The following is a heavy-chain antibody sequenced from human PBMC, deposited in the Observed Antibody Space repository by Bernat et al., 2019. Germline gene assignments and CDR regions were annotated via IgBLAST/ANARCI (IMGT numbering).Heavy chain of an antibody. Sequence: QVQLVESGGGVVQPGRSLRLSCAASGFTFSSYAMHWVRQAPGKGLEWVAVISYDGSNKYYADSVKGRFTISRDNSKNTLYLQMNSLRAEDTAVYYCVRENGYGDYSYAFDIWGQGTMVTVSS. J-gene: IGHJ3*02. CDR3: VRENGYGDYSYAFDI. CDR1: GFTFSSYA. CDR2: ISYDGSNK. D-gene: IGHD4-17*01. V-gene: IGHV3-30*01.